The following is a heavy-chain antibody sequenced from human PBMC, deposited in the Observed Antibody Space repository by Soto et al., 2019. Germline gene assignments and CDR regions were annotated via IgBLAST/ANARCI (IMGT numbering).Heavy chain of an antibody. J-gene: IGHJ4*02. CDR3: ARPFGDCGDYAGSVRY. CDR1: GYTFSGYA. V-gene: IGHV1-18*01. D-gene: IGHD4-17*01. CDR2: ISAYNGNT. Sequence: QVQLVQSGAEVKKPGASVKVSCKASGYTFSGYAMGWVRQAPGQGLEWMGWISAYNGNTDYAQKFQGRVTMTTDTSTSTAYMELRSLTSDDTAVYYCARPFGDCGDYAGSVRYWGEGTLVTVSS.